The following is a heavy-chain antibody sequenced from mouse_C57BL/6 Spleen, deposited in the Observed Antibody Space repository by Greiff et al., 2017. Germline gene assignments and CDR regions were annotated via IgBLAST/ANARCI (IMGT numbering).Heavy chain of an antibody. CDR2: IYPGDGDT. V-gene: IGHV1-82*01. D-gene: IGHD1-1*01. CDR3: ARSAPYYYGSSYWYFDV. Sequence: VQLQQSGPELVKPGASVKISCKASGYAFSSSWMNWVKQRPGKGLEWIGRIYPGDGDTNYNGKFKGKDTLTADKSSSTAYMQLSSLTSEDSAVYFCARSAPYYYGSSYWYFDVWGTGTTVTVSS. J-gene: IGHJ1*03. CDR1: GYAFSSSW.